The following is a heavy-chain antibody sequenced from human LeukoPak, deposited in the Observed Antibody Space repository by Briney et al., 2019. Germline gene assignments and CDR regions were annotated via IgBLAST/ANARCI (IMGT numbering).Heavy chain of an antibody. V-gene: IGHV1-18*01. D-gene: IGHD3-10*01. CDR2: INAYNGKT. J-gene: IGHJ4*02. Sequence: RASVKVSCKASRYTFTSYGISWVRQAPGQGLEWMGWINAYNGKTNYAQKLQGRVTMTTDTSTSTAYMELRSLRSDDTAVYYCARDRPHYYGSGSYYNEPYYFDYWGQGTLVTVSS. CDR3: ARDRPHYYGSGSYYNEPYYFDY. CDR1: RYTFTSYG.